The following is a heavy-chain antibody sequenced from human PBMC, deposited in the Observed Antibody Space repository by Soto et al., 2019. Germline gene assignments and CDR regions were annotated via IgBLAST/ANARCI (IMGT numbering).Heavy chain of an antibody. Sequence: ASVKVSCKVSGYTLTELSMHWVRQAPGKGLEWMGGFDPEDGETIYAQKFQGRVTMTEDTSTDTAYMGLSSLRSEDTAMYYCATDKDYGSGTHYYNLDVWGQGTTVTVSS. V-gene: IGHV1-24*01. CDR1: GYTLTELS. CDR2: FDPEDGET. J-gene: IGHJ6*02. CDR3: ATDKDYGSGTHYYNLDV. D-gene: IGHD3-10*01.